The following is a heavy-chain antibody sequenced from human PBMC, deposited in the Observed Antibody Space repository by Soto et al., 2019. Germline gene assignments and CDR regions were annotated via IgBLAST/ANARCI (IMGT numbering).Heavy chain of an antibody. D-gene: IGHD1-26*01. CDR3: AKDFVEVNIVGVSAG. V-gene: IGHV3-30*18. J-gene: IGHJ4*02. CDR1: GFTFSSYG. CDR2: ISYDGSNK. Sequence: GGSLRLSCAASGFTFSSYGMHWVRQAPGKGLEWVAVISYDGSNKYYADSVKGRFTISRDNSKNTLYLQMNSLRAEDTAVYYCAKDFVEVNIVGVSAGWGQGTLVTVSS.